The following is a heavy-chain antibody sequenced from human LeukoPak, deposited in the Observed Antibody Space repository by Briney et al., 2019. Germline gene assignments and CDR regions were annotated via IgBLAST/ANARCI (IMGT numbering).Heavy chain of an antibody. CDR2: SDPSGGST. CDR1: GYTFTSYY. Sequence: GASVKVSCKASGYTFTSYYMHRVRQAPGQGLEWMGKSDPSGGSTRYAQKFQGRVNMTRDISTSTVYMELSSLRSEDTAVYYCATGAGTTGNWGQGTLVTVSS. J-gene: IGHJ4*02. CDR3: ATGAGTTGN. V-gene: IGHV1-46*01. D-gene: IGHD1-1*01.